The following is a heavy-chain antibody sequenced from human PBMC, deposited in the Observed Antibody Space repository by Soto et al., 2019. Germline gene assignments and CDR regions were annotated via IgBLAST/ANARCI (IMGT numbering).Heavy chain of an antibody. V-gene: IGHV3-30*03. CDR3: AHRQVQAWSRDHFYYFVLEV. CDR1: GFTFESYG. CDR2: ISHGAVMK. J-gene: IGHJ6*02. D-gene: IGHD3-10*01. Sequence: QVQLVESGGGVVQPGRSLRLSCTASGFTFESYGMHWVRQTPGKGLEWLAYISHGAVMKFYAGSVKGRFTISRDNSKNSLYLKVSRLILEHTAVYYCAHRQVQAWSRDHFYYFVLEVWGRGTTVTVSS.